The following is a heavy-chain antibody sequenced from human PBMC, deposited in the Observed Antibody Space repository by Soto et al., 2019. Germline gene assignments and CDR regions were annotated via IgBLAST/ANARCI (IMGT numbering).Heavy chain of an antibody. CDR2: ISFDGSNQ. CDR1: GFTFSSYN. V-gene: IGHV3-30-3*01. J-gene: IGHJ6*02. Sequence: QVQLVESGGGVVQPGRSLRLSCAASGFTFSSYNMEWVRQAPGKGLEWVTVISFDGSNQYYADSVKGRFTITRDNSKNTVFLQMNSLRDEDTAVYYCAREVGTFYYHYGMDVWGQGTTVTVSS. D-gene: IGHD2-21*02. CDR3: AREVGTFYYHYGMDV.